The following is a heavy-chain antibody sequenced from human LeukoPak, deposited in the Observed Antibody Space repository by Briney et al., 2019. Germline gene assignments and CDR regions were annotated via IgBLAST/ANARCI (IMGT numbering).Heavy chain of an antibody. CDR2: IKQDGTEK. CDR1: GFTFSSYW. J-gene: IGHJ4*02. D-gene: IGHD4-17*01. CDR3: ARALYDYGDYVSGY. Sequence: GGSLRPSCAASGFTFSSYWMSWVRQAPGKGLAWVASIKQDGTEKYYVDSLKGRFTISRDNAKNSLYLQMHSLRVDDTAVYYCARALYDYGDYVSGYWGQGTLVTVSS. V-gene: IGHV3-7*01.